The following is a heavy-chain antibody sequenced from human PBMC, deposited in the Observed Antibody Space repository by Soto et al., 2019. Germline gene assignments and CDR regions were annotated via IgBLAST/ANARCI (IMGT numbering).Heavy chain of an antibody. D-gene: IGHD3-22*01. Sequence: QVQLVQSGAEVKKPGASVKVSCKVSGYTLTELSMHWVRQAPGKGLEWMGGFDPEDGETIYAQKFQGRVTMTEDTSTEPAYMELSSLRSEDTAVYYCATGGGRYYYDSSGYYHEYFQHWGQGTLVTVSS. CDR1: GYTLTELS. CDR3: ATGGGRYYYDSSGYYHEYFQH. CDR2: FDPEDGET. V-gene: IGHV1-24*01. J-gene: IGHJ1*01.